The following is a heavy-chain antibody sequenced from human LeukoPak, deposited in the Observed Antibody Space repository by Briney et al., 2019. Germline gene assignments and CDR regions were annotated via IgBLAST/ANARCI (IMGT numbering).Heavy chain of an antibody. V-gene: IGHV3-53*01. D-gene: IGHD2-8*01. CDR2: IYSGGST. Sequence: GGSLRLSCAASGFTVSSNYMSWVRQAPGKGLKWVSVIYSGGSTYYADSVKGRFTISRDNSKNTLYLQMNSLRAEDTAVYYCARVSDDAFDIWGQGTMVTVSS. CDR1: GFTVSSNY. J-gene: IGHJ3*02. CDR3: ARVSDDAFDI.